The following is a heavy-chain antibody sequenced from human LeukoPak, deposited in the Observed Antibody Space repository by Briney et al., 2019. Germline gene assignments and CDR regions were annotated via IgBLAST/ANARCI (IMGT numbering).Heavy chain of an antibody. V-gene: IGHV3-30*18. J-gene: IGHJ4*02. CDR3: AKDSCSSTSCHLGPYFDY. CDR2: ISYDGSNK. CDR1: GFTFSSYG. Sequence: GGSLRLSCAASGFTFSSYGMHWVRQAPGKGLEWVAVISYDGSNKYYADSVKGRFTISRDNSKNTLYLQMNSLRAEDTAVYYCAKDSCSSTSCHLGPYFDYWGQGTLVTVSS. D-gene: IGHD2-2*01.